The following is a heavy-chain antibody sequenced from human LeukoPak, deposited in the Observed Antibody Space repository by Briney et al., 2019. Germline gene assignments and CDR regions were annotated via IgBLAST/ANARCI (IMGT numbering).Heavy chain of an antibody. CDR1: GFTFSSYW. Sequence: GGSLRLSCAASGFTFSSYWMSWVRQAPGKGLEWVGNIKQDGSEKYYVDSVKGRFTISRDNAKNSLYLQMNSLRAEDTAVYYSSLEGSSWYRYFQHWGQGTLVTVSS. D-gene: IGHD6-13*01. J-gene: IGHJ1*01. CDR3: SLEGSSWYRYFQH. CDR2: IKQDGSEK. V-gene: IGHV3-7*05.